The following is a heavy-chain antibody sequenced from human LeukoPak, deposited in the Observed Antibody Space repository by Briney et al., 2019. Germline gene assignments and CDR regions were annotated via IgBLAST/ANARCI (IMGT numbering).Heavy chain of an antibody. Sequence: SETLSLTCTVSGGSISSSSYNWGWIRQPPGKGLEWIGSIFYSGSTYYNPSLKSRVTISVDTSKNQFSLKLSSVTAADTAVYYCARPNIRYCSGGACSNDGSDYWGQGTLVTVSS. J-gene: IGHJ4*02. CDR3: ARPNIRYCSGGACSNDGSDY. V-gene: IGHV4-39*07. D-gene: IGHD2-15*01. CDR1: GGSISSSSYN. CDR2: IFYSGST.